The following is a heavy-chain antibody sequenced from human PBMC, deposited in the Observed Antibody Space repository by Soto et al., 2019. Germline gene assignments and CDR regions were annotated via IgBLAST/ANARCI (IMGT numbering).Heavy chain of an antibody. CDR2: IGTAGDT. D-gene: IGHD2-15*01. CDR3: ARVNIVSDYYYGMDV. V-gene: IGHV3-13*01. Sequence: GGSLRLSCAASGFTFSSYDMHWVRQAPGKGLEWVSAIGTAGDTYYPGSVKGRFTISRENAKNSLYLQMNSLRAEDTAVYYCARVNIVSDYYYGMDVWGQGTTVTVSS. CDR1: GFTFSSYD. J-gene: IGHJ6*02.